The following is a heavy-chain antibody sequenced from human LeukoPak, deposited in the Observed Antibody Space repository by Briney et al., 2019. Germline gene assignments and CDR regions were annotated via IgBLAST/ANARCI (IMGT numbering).Heavy chain of an antibody. D-gene: IGHD6-6*01. Sequence: GGSLRLSCAASGFTFDDYGMSWVRQAPGKGLEWVSGINWNGGSTGYADSVKGRFTISRDNSKNTLYLQMNSLRADDTAVYYCAKGGAARPKILWGQGTLVTVSS. V-gene: IGHV3-20*04. CDR3: AKGGAARPKIL. CDR1: GFTFDDYG. J-gene: IGHJ4*02. CDR2: INWNGGST.